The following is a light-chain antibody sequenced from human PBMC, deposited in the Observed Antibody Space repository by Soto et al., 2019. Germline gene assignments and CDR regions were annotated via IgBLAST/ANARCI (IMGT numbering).Light chain of an antibody. CDR3: QQYYSSPQT. V-gene: IGKV4-1*01. CDR2: WAS. CDR1: HSLVHRDGNTY. J-gene: IGKJ5*01. Sequence: TLSPLSLPVTLGQAASISCRSIHSLVHRDGNTYLAWYQQKPGQPPKLXIYWASTRESGVPDRFSGSGYGTDFNLTISSLQAEDVAVYFCQQYYSSPQTFGQGTRLEIK.